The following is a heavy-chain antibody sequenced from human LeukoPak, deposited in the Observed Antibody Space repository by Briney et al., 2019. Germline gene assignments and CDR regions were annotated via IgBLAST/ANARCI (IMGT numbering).Heavy chain of an antibody. V-gene: IGHV1-2*02. CDR1: GYTFTGYY. Sequence: GASVKVSCKASGYTFTGYYMHWVRQAPGQGLEWMGWINPNSGGTNYAQKFQGRVTMTRDTSISTAYMELSRLRSDDTAVYYCAREVYGSGSYYREFDYWGQGTLVTVSS. J-gene: IGHJ4*02. CDR2: INPNSGGT. D-gene: IGHD3-10*01. CDR3: AREVYGSGSYYREFDY.